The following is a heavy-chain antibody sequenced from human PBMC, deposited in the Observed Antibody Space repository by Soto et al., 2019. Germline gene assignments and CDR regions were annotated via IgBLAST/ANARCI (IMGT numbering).Heavy chain of an antibody. V-gene: IGHV1-18*01. Sequence: ASVKVSCKASGYILTSYGISWVRQAPGQGLKWTGWISVYNGDTNYAQKVQGRVTMTTDTSTNTAYMELRSLRTDDTAVYYGATTPGYSYLDCGMYFWGQGPPVTVSS. CDR3: ATTPGYSYLDCGMYF. J-gene: IGHJ6*02. CDR2: ISVYNGDT. D-gene: IGHD3-22*01. CDR1: GYILTSYG.